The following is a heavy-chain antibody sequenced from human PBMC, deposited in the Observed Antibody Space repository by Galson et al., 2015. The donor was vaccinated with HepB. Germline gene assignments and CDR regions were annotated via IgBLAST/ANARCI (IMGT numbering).Heavy chain of an antibody. CDR2: ISGSGGST. D-gene: IGHD6-6*01. Sequence: SLRLSCAAAGFTFSSYAMSWVRQAPGKGLEWVSAISGSGGSTYYADSVKGRFTISRDNSKNTLYLQMNSLRAEDTAVYYCAKVGRPLIAARPAPDFDYWGPGTLVTVSS. CDR3: AKVGRPLIAARPAPDFDY. J-gene: IGHJ4*02. V-gene: IGHV3-23*01. CDR1: GFTFSSYA.